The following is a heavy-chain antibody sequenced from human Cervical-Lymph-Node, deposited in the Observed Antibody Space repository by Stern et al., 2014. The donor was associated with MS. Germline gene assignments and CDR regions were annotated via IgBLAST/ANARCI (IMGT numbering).Heavy chain of an antibody. CDR2: ISYDGAKK. CDR3: ARYDNGAHEGAFDV. J-gene: IGHJ3*01. D-gene: IGHD4-17*01. CDR1: GFTFRSYP. Sequence: QVQLVESGGGVVQPGTSLRLSCAASGFTFRSYPFHWVRQAPGTGLEWVTLISYDGAKKYYVASVKGRFTISRDNTKNTLYLHINSLRSEDTAVYYCARYDNGAHEGAFDVWGQGTMVTVS. V-gene: IGHV3-30*04.